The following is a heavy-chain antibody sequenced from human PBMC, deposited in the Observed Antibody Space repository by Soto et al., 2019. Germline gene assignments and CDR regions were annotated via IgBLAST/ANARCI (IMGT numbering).Heavy chain of an antibody. Sequence: QVQLVQSGAEVKKPGASVKVSCKASGYTFTSYGISWERQAPGQGLEWMGWISAYNGNTNYAQKLQGRVTMTTGTSPSTVYMGLRSLRSGDTAVYYCARVQHIADWESYCDYCSQGTLVTFSS. CDR3: ARVQHIADWESYCDY. D-gene: IGHD2-21*01. CDR1: GYTFTSYG. CDR2: ISAYNGNT. V-gene: IGHV1-18*01. J-gene: IGHJ4*02.